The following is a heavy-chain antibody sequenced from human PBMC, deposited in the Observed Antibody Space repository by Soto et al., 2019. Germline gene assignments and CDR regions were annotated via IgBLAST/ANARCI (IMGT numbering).Heavy chain of an antibody. V-gene: IGHV3-21*06. Sequence: KPGGSLRLSCAASGFTFSRYSMNWVRQAPGKGLEWVSSISSTTNYIYYGDSMKGRFTISRDNAKNSLYLEMNSLRAEDTAVYYCARESEDLTSNFDYWGQGTLVTVS. CDR2: ISSTTNYI. J-gene: IGHJ4*02. CDR3: ARESEDLTSNFDY. CDR1: GFTFSRYS.